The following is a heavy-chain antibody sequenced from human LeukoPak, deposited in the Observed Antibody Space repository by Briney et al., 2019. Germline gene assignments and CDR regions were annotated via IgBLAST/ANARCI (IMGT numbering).Heavy chain of an antibody. CDR3: ARRYSNYFFDY. CDR2: IYYSGCT. V-gene: IGHV4-38-2*01. J-gene: IGHJ4*02. D-gene: IGHD4-11*01. Sequence: PSETLSLTCGVSGYSITSGYYWAWIRQPPGRGLEWPGNIYYSGCTNYNPSLKSRLTPAVNTSKNQFSLKLSSVTAADTAVYYCARRYSNYFFDYWGQGTLVTVSS. CDR1: GYSITSGYY.